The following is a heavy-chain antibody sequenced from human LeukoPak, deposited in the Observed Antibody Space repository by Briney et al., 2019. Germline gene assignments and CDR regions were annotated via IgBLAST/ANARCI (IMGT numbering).Heavy chain of an antibody. Sequence: GESLKISCKGSGYSFTSYWIGWVRQMPGKGLEWMGIIYPGDSDTRYSPSFQGQVTISADKSISTAYLQWSSLKASDTAMYYCARHRPPGIAAAARYWFDPWGQGTLVTVSS. V-gene: IGHV5-51*01. CDR1: GYSFTSYW. D-gene: IGHD6-13*01. CDR2: IYPGDSDT. J-gene: IGHJ5*02. CDR3: ARHRPPGIAAAARYWFDP.